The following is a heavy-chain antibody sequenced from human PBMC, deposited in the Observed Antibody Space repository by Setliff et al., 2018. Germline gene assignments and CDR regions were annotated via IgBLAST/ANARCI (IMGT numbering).Heavy chain of an antibody. V-gene: IGHV4-38-2*02. CDR2: IYYSGST. J-gene: IGHJ4*02. CDR3: ARLGGVGATILNYFDY. CDR1: GYSISSGYY. D-gene: IGHD1-26*01. Sequence: SETLSLTCTVSGYSISSGYYWGWIRQPPGKGLEWIGSIYYSGSTYYNPSLKSRVTISVDTSKNQFSLKLSSVTAADTAVYYCARLGGVGATILNYFDYWGQGTLVTVS.